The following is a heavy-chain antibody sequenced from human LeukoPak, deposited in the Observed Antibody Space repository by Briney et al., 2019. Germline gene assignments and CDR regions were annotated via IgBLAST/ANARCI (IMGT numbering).Heavy chain of an antibody. CDR1: GRSISSSSYY. D-gene: IGHD5-12*01. Sequence: SETLSLTCTVSGRSISSSSYYWGWIRQPPGNGLEWIGSIYYSGSTYYNPSFKSRVTMSVDTSKNQFSLKLSSMTAADTAVYYCARDGSVNIMAAVRWFDPWGQGTLVTVSS. V-gene: IGHV4-39*07. CDR3: ARDGSVNIMAAVRWFDP. J-gene: IGHJ5*02. CDR2: IYYSGST.